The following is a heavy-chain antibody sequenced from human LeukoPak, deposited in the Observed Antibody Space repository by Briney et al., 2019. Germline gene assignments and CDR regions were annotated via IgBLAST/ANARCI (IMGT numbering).Heavy chain of an antibody. CDR1: GGPFSGYY. V-gene: IGHV4-34*01. CDR2: INHSGST. D-gene: IGHD7-27*01. J-gene: IGHJ4*02. CDR3: ARARTGEFDY. Sequence: SETLSLTCAVYGGPFSGYYWSWIRQPPGKGLEWIGEINHSGSTNYNPSLKSRVTISVDTSKNQFSLKLSSVTAADTAVYYCARARTGEFDYWGQGTLVTVSS.